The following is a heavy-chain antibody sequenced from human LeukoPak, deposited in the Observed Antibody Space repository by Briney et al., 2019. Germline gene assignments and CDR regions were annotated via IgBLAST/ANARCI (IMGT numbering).Heavy chain of an antibody. CDR1: GYSFTSYW. Sequence: PGESLKISCKGSGYSFTSYWIGWVRQMPGKGLEWVGIIYPGDSDTKYSPSFQGQVAISADKSISTAYLQWNSLKASNTAMYYCARGGRYNYGSSEYWGQGTLVTVSS. J-gene: IGHJ4*02. V-gene: IGHV5-51*01. D-gene: IGHD5-18*01. CDR3: ARGGRYNYGSSEY. CDR2: IYPGDSDT.